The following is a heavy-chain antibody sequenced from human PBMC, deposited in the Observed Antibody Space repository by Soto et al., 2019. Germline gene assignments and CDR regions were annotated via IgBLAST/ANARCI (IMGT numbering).Heavy chain of an antibody. Sequence: PGGSLRLSGAASGFSFSSYGRHWVRQAPGKGLEWVGVISYDGSNKYYAGSVKGRFTISRDNSKNTLYLQMNSLRAEDTAVYYCAKAGYSYGFGYYGMDVWGQGTTVTVSS. CDR1: GFSFSSYG. CDR2: ISYDGSNK. D-gene: IGHD5-18*01. J-gene: IGHJ6*02. CDR3: AKAGYSYGFGYYGMDV. V-gene: IGHV3-30*18.